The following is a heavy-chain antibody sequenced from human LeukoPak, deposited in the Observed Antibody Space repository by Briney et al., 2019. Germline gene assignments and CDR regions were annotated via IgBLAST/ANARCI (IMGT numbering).Heavy chain of an antibody. V-gene: IGHV1-69*02. J-gene: IGHJ5*02. CDR1: GGTFSSYT. CDR3: AMTIFGVVIIAGWFDP. CDR2: IIPILGIA. Sequence: GASVKVSCKASGGTFSSYTISWVRQAPGQVLEWMGRIIPILGIANYAQKFQGRVTITADKSTSTAYMELSSLRSEDTAVYYCAMTIFGVVIIAGWFDPWGQGTLVTVSS. D-gene: IGHD3-3*01.